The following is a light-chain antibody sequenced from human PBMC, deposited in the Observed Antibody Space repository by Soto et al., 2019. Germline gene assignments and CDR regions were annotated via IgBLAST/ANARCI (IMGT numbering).Light chain of an antibody. CDR2: DAS. J-gene: IGKJ1*01. CDR3: QQRSNWPMWT. Sequence: EIVLTQSPATLSLSPGERATLSCRASQSVSSYLAWYQQKPGQAPRLLIYDASNRATGIPDRFSGSGSGTDFTLTISSLEPEDFAVYYCQQRSNWPMWTFGQGIKVEIK. V-gene: IGKV3-11*01. CDR1: QSVSSY.